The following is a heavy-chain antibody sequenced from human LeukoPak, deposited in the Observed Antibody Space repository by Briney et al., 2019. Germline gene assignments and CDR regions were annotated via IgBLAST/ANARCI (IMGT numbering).Heavy chain of an antibody. Sequence: SETLSLTCTVSGGSISSYYWSWIRQPPGKGLEWIGYIYYSGSTKYNPSLKSRVTISVDTSKNQFSLELSSVTAADTAVYYCARTGSGVAVAGTGFDPWGQGTLVTVSS. CDR1: GGSISSYY. V-gene: IGHV4-59*01. CDR2: IYYSGST. J-gene: IGHJ5*02. D-gene: IGHD6-19*01. CDR3: ARTGSGVAVAGTGFDP.